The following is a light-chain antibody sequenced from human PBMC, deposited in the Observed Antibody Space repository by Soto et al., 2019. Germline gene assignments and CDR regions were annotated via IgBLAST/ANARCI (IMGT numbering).Light chain of an antibody. CDR1: HGVSSDY. Sequence: SVLTQSPGSLSFSPWERATLSCSSSHGVSSDYLAWYQQRPGQAPRLLIYGTSNRASGIPGRFSGSGSGTDFTLTISGLQSEDFAVYYCQQYNSWPPITFGQGTRLEIK. CDR2: GTS. J-gene: IGKJ5*01. CDR3: QQYNSWPPIT. V-gene: IGKV3-20*01.